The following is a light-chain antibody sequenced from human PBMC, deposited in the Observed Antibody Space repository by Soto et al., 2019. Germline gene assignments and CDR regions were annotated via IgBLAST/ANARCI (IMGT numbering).Light chain of an antibody. CDR2: DVN. J-gene: IGLJ2*01. V-gene: IGLV2-14*03. CDR1: SRDVGNYNY. Sequence: QSALTQPAFVSGSLGQSITISCTGTSRDVGNYNYVSWYQHHTGRAPKLVIYDVNNRPAGISNRFSGSKSDNTASLIIFGLQAEDEADYYCSSYTSSSNLIFGGGTQLTVL. CDR3: SSYTSSSNLI.